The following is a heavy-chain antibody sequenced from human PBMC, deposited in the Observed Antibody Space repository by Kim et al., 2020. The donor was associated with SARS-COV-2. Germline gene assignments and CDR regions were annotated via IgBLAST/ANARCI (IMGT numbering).Heavy chain of an antibody. CDR3: ARDLLRPIFLIVGATTELDYFDY. D-gene: IGHD1-26*01. V-gene: IGHV3-48*02. Sequence: GGSLRLSCAASGFTFSSYSMNWVRQAPGKGLEWVSYISSSSTIYYADSVKGRFTISRDNAKNSLYLQMNSLRDEDTAVYYCARDLLRPIFLIVGATTELDYFDYWGQGTLVTVSS. J-gene: IGHJ4*02. CDR1: GFTFSSYS. CDR2: ISSSSTI.